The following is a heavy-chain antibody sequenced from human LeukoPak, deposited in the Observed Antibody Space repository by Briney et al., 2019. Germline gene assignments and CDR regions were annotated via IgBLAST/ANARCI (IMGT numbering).Heavy chain of an antibody. D-gene: IGHD3-3*01. Sequence: GGSLRLSCAASGVTFSSYAMTWVRLAPGKGLEWVSAIGGTGGDTYYADSVKDRFTISRDNPKNTLYLQMNRLRAEDTAVYYCAMDSDFRSAFNWFDPWGQGTLVTVSS. J-gene: IGHJ5*02. CDR1: GVTFSSYA. CDR2: IGGTGGDT. V-gene: IGHV3-23*01. CDR3: AMDSDFRSAFNWFDP.